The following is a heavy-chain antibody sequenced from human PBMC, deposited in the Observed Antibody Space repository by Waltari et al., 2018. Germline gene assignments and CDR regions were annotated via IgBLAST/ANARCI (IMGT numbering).Heavy chain of an antibody. CDR2: INPSGGST. D-gene: IGHD6-19*01. CDR3: ARGHSSGWNAQGDY. CDR1: GYTFTSNH. Sequence: QVQLVQSGAEVKRPGASAKVSCKASGYTFTSNHTHWVRPAPGQGLEWMGIINPSGGSTSYAQKFQGRVTMTRDTSTSTVYMELSSLRSEDTAVYYCARGHSSGWNAQGDYWGQGTLVTVSS. J-gene: IGHJ4*02. V-gene: IGHV1-46*01.